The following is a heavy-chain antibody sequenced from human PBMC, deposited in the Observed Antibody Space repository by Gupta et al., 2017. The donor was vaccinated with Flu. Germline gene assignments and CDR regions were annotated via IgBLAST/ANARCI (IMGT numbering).Heavy chain of an antibody. Sequence: WIRPRPVKGLEWIGHIYYDGYTYYNPSLKSRVTISLDTSKNQFSLKLTSVTAADTAVYYCARGYCSGGTCYSGGHNWFDPWGQGTLVTVSS. J-gene: IGHJ5*02. CDR2: IYYDGYT. V-gene: IGHV4-31*02. D-gene: IGHD2-15*01. CDR3: ARGYCSGGTCYSGGHNWFDP.